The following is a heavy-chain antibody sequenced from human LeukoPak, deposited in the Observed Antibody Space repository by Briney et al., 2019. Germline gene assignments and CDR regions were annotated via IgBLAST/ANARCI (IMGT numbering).Heavy chain of an antibody. J-gene: IGHJ4*02. CDR3: ARDLSSGYAPYFDY. CDR2: ISYDGSNK. D-gene: IGHD3-22*01. Sequence: GGSLRLSCAASGFTFSSYAMHWVRQAPGKGLEWVAVISYDGSNKYYADSVKGRFTISRDNSKNTLYLQMNSLRAEDTAVYYCARDLSSGYAPYFDYWGQGTLVTVSS. CDR1: GFTFSSYA. V-gene: IGHV3-30*04.